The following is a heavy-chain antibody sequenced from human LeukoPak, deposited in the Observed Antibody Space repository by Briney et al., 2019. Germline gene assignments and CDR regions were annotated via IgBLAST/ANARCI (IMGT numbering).Heavy chain of an antibody. J-gene: IGHJ4*02. D-gene: IGHD6-19*01. CDR2: VNHSGST. CDR1: GGSFSGYY. V-gene: IGHV4-34*01. CDR3: ARVITVAGPPDY. Sequence: PSETLSLTCAVYGGSFSGYYWSWIRQPPGKGLEWIGEVNHSGSTNYNPSLKSRVTISVDTPKNQFSLKLSSVTAADTAVYYCARVITVAGPPDYWGQGTLVTVSS.